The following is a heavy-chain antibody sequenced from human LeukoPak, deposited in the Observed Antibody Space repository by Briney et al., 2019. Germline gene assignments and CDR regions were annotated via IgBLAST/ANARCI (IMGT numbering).Heavy chain of an antibody. D-gene: IGHD3-22*01. V-gene: IGHV3-21*01. CDR2: ISSSSSYI. CDR1: GFTSSSYS. Sequence: GGSLRLSCAASGFTSSSYSMNWVRQAPGKGLEWVSSISSSSSYIYYADSVKGRFTISRDNAKNSLYLQMNSQRAEDTAVYYCARDYYDSSGYYGRGSFDYWGQGTLVTVSS. J-gene: IGHJ4*02. CDR3: ARDYYDSSGYYGRGSFDY.